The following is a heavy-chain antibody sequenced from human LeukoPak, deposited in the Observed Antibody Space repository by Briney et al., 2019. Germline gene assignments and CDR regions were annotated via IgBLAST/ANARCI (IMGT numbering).Heavy chain of an antibody. V-gene: IGHV3-23*01. CDR1: GFTFSSYA. J-gene: IGHJ4*02. CDR3: AKQLGYCSDGSCYFPY. Sequence: GGSLRLSCAVSGFTFSSYAMSWVRQAPGKGLEWVSVISDSGGSTHYADSVKGRFTISRDNSKNTLYLQMNSLRAEDTAVYYCAKQLGYCSDGSCYFPYWGQGTLVTVSS. CDR2: ISDSGGST. D-gene: IGHD2-15*01.